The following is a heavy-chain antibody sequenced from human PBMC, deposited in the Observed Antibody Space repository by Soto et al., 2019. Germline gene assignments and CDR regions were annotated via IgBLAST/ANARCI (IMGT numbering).Heavy chain of an antibody. CDR2: ISTFNGNT. CDR1: ASTFTGYT. V-gene: IGHV1-18*04. Sequence: QVHLVQSGTEVKEPGASVKVPCKASASTFTGYTINWVRQAPGQGLEWMGWISTFNGNTKYAGNFEGRVTMTTNTSTTIAYMELMSLTFDDTAVYFCARGTVTSGRWFGPWGQGTLVSVSS. J-gene: IGHJ5*02. CDR3: ARGTVTSGRWFGP. D-gene: IGHD4-17*01.